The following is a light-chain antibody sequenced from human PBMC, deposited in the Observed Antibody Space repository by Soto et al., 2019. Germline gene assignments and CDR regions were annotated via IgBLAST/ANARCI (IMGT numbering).Light chain of an antibody. J-gene: IGKJ1*01. CDR1: QTISTD. V-gene: IGKV1-39*01. Sequence: DIQMTQSPSSLSASVGGRVTITCPSSQTISTDLSWYQQKPGKAPKLLIDAASSLQSGVPSRFSGSGSGTEFTLTISSLQPEDFATYYCQQSFSTLWTFGQGTKVDIK. CDR3: QQSFSTLWT. CDR2: AAS.